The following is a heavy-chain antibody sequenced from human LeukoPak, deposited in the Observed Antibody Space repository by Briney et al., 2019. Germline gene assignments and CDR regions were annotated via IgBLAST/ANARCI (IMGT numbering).Heavy chain of an antibody. CDR3: ARVLGAYYDFWSGYRYPENNWFDP. Sequence: SETLSLTCTVSGGSISSYYWSWIRQPPGKGLEWVGDIYYSGSTNYNPSLKSRVTISVDTSKNQFSLKLSSVTAADTAVYYCARVLGAYYDFWSGYRYPENNWFDPWGQGTLVTVSS. D-gene: IGHD3-3*01. CDR2: IYYSGST. J-gene: IGHJ5*02. CDR1: GGSISSYY. V-gene: IGHV4-59*08.